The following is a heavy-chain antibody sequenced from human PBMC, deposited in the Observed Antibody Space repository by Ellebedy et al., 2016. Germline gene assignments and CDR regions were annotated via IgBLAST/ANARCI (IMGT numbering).Heavy chain of an antibody. J-gene: IGHJ3*02. CDR3: ARRQWELLSSNAFDI. CDR2: IYYSGST. CDR1: GGSISSYY. Sequence: SETLSLTCTVSGGSISSYYWSWIRQLPGKGLEWIGYIYYSGSTNYNPSLKSRVTISVDTSKNQFSLKLSSVTAADTAVYYCARRQWELLSSNAFDIWGQGTMVTVSS. D-gene: IGHD1-26*01. V-gene: IGHV4-59*08.